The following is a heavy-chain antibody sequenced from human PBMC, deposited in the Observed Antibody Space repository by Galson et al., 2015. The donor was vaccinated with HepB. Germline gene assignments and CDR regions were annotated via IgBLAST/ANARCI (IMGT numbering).Heavy chain of an antibody. V-gene: IGHV3-21*04. CDR2: ISSDSSYR. CDR3: ARDRPLGTPLDY. J-gene: IGHJ4*01. D-gene: IGHD7-27*01. Sequence: SLRLSCAASGFIFNTYNMIWVRQAPGKGPEWVASISSDSSYRFYADSVEGRFTISRDNTKNSLSLQMNNLRDEDTALYYCARDRPLGTPLDYWGHGTLVTVSS. CDR1: GFIFNTYN.